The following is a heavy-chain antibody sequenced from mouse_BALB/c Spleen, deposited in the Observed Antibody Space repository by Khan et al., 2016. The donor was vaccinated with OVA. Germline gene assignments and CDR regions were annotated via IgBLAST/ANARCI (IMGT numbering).Heavy chain of an antibody. J-gene: IGHJ3*01. V-gene: IGHV5-6*01. CDR1: GFTFSSYG. CDR2: ISNGGSYT. D-gene: IGHD1-2*01. CDR3: ARHRCTTPTAWFAY. Sequence: EVQLVESGGDLVKPGGSLNLSCEASGFTFSSYGMSWLRQTPDKRLEWVATISNGGSYTYYPDSVKGRLTISRDNAKKPLYLQMSSLKSEDTAMYYGARHRCTTPTAWFAYWGQGTLVTVSA.